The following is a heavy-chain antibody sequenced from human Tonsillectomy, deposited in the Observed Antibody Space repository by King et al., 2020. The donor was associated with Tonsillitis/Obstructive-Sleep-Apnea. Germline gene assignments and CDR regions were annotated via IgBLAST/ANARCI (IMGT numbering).Heavy chain of an antibody. CDR3: ARDGSVATRPLDY. D-gene: IGHD6-6*01. Sequence: QLVQSGAEVKKPGASVKVSCKASGYTFTSYYIHWVRQAPGQGLEWMGIINLSGGSTSYAQKFQGRVTMTRDTSTSTVYMELSSLRSEETAVYYCARDGSVATRPLDYWGQGTLVTVSS. J-gene: IGHJ4*02. CDR1: GYTFTSYY. V-gene: IGHV1-46*01. CDR2: INLSGGST.